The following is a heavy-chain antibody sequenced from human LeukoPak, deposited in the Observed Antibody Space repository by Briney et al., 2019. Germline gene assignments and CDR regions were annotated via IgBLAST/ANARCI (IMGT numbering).Heavy chain of an antibody. CDR1: GFPFSSHG. CDR3: AKDGAWLRFDD. Sequence: GGTLRLSCAGSGFPFSSHGMNWVRQAPGKGLEWVSGISPGGPTYYADSVKGRFSISRDDSKNTFYLQMINLRAEDTAVYYCAKDGAWLRFDDWGQGILVTVSS. CDR2: ISPGGPT. J-gene: IGHJ4*02. D-gene: IGHD5-12*01. V-gene: IGHV3-23*01.